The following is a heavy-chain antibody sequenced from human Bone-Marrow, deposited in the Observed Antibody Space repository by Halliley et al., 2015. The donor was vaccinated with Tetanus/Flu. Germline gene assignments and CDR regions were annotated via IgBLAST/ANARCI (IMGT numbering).Heavy chain of an antibody. CDR1: GYIFTDYW. CDR3: ARGTVFGVVLDV. V-gene: IGHV5-51*01. Sequence: QLVQSGAEVKKPGESLKISCEAFGYIFTDYWIGWVRQMPGKGLEWMGIIFPHDSETRYSPSFDGQVTMSADKSIDTAYLQWSTLKASDSAIYYCARGTVFGVVLDVWGQGTTVTVSS. J-gene: IGHJ6*02. D-gene: IGHD3-3*01. CDR2: IFPHDSET.